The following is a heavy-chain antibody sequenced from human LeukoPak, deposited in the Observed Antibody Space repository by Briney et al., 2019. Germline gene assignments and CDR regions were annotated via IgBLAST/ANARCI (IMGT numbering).Heavy chain of an antibody. Sequence: PSETLSLTCDVSGGSVTTTNWWTWVRQPPGKGLEWIGEVHLDGRTNYNPSLKSRLIMSVDLSENHISLKLTPVTAADMAVYYCAREGGFYRPLDYSGQGTLVTVSS. J-gene: IGHJ4*02. D-gene: IGHD3-3*01. CDR2: VHLDGRT. V-gene: IGHV4-4*02. CDR1: GGSVTTTNW. CDR3: AREGGFYRPLDY.